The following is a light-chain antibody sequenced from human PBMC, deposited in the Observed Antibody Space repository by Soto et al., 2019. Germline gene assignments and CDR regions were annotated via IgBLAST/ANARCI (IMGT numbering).Light chain of an antibody. CDR3: QQRSNWPRT. CDR1: QSVSSD. V-gene: IGKV3-11*01. CDR2: DAS. J-gene: IGKJ5*01. Sequence: EIVMTQSPATLSVSQGERPALSCRASQSVSSDLAWYHQPTGQSPRLLICDASNRATGIPARFSGMWSGTDCTLSLSSLETEDFAVDYCQQRSNWPRTFGQGTRLEI.